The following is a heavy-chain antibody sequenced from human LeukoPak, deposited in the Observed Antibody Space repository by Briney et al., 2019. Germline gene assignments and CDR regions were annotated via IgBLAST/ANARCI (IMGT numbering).Heavy chain of an antibody. V-gene: IGHV4-59*12. Sequence: SETLSLTCTVSGGSISSYYWSWIRQPPGKGLEWIGYIYYSGSTNYNPSLKSRVTISVDTSKNQFSLKLSSVTAADTAVYYCARGRGYSYGYLFDYWGQGTLVTVSS. CDR2: IYYSGST. D-gene: IGHD5-18*01. J-gene: IGHJ4*02. CDR3: ARGRGYSYGYLFDY. CDR1: GGSISSYY.